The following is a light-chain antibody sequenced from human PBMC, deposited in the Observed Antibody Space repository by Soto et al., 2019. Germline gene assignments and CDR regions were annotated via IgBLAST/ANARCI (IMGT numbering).Light chain of an antibody. CDR3: CSYAGSSSVV. Sequence: QSALTQPASVSGSPGQSITISCTGASRAVGNYTLVSWYQQYPGKAPKLIIYEGSKRPSGVSNRLSASKTGRTASLTISGLQPEDEADYYCCSYAGSSSVVFGGGTKVTVL. J-gene: IGLJ2*01. CDR2: EGS. V-gene: IGLV2-23*01. CDR1: SRAVGNYTL.